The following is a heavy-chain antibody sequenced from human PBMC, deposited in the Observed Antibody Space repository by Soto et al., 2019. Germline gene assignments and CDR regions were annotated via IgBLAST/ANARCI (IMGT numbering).Heavy chain of an antibody. CDR1: GFTFNKYA. D-gene: IGHD2-8*01. V-gene: IGHV3-23*04. CDR2: ISASGGRT. J-gene: IGHJ3*01. Sequence: EVQLVESGGTLVQPGGSLRLSCATSGFTFNKYAMSWVRQAPGKGLEWVSGISASGGRTLYSDSVKGRFTISRDVSKNTMSLQMNSLRVEDTAIYFCAKDPNGAYIGGFEFGGQGTMVTVSS. CDR3: AKDPNGAYIGGFEF.